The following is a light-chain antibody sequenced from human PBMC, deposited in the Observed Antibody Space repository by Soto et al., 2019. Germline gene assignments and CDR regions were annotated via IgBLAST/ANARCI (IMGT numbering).Light chain of an antibody. CDR1: QSVSTY. J-gene: IGKJ4*01. CDR2: GAS. CDR3: QQYGRT. V-gene: IGKV3-20*01. Sequence: EIVLTQSPGTLSLSPGERATLSCRASQSVSTYLAWYQQQPGQAPRLLIYGASSRATGIPDRFSGSGSGTEFILTLSRLEPEDSAVYYCQQYGRTFGGGTKVEIK.